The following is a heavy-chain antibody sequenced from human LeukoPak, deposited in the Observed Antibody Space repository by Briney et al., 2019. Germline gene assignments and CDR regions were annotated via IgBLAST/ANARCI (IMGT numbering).Heavy chain of an antibody. V-gene: IGHV4-34*01. J-gene: IGHJ2*01. Sequence: SETLSLTCAVYGGSFSGYYWSWIRQPPGKGLEWIGEINHSGSTNYNPSLKSRVTISVDPSKNQFSLKLSSVTAADTAVYYCARVPPGYSYGRSYWYFDLWGRGTLVTVSS. CDR1: GGSFSGYY. CDR3: ARVPPGYSYGRSYWYFDL. CDR2: INHSGST. D-gene: IGHD5-18*01.